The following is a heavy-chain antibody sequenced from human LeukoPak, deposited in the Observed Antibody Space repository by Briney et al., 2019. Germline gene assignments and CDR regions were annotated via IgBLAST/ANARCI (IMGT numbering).Heavy chain of an antibody. J-gene: IGHJ5*02. V-gene: IGHV3-23*01. CDR1: GFTFSSYA. CDR3: ALFAVLRSIPDKFDP. CDR2: ISGSGGST. D-gene: IGHD3-3*01. Sequence: GGSLRLSCAASGFTFSSYAMSWVRQAPAKGLEGVSAISGSGGSTYYAASVKGRFTISRDNSKNTLYLQMNSLRAEDTAVYYCALFAVLRSIPDKFDPWGQGTLVTVSP.